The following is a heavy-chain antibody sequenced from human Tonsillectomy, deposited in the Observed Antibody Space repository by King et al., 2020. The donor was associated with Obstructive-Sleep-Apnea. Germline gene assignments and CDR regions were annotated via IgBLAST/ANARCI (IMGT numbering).Heavy chain of an antibody. CDR1: GFTFSDYY. V-gene: IGHV3-11*01. Sequence: VQLVESGGGLVKPGGSLRLSCAASGFTFSDYYMSWIRQAPGKGLEWVSYISSSGSTIYYADSVKGRFTISRDNAKNSLYLQMNSLRAEDTAVYYCARDAGYSSGWYNYYYYYGMDVWGQGTTVTVSS. CDR2: ISSSGSTI. CDR3: ARDAGYSSGWYNYYYYYGMDV. J-gene: IGHJ6*02. D-gene: IGHD6-19*01.